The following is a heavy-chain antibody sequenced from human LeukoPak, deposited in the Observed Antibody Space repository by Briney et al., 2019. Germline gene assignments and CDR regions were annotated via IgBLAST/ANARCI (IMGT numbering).Heavy chain of an antibody. V-gene: IGHV3-53*01. CDR2: IYSGGST. CDR3: ARGLGYCTSTTCLLPFDY. CDR1: GFTPSTYY. D-gene: IGHD2-2*01. J-gene: IGHJ4*02. Sequence: GGSPRLSCVPSGFTPSTYYMTWVRPAPGKGLECVSVIYSGGSTYYADSVKGRFTVSRDNSKNTLYLQMNSLRAEGTAMYYCARGLGYCTSTTCLLPFDYWGQGTLVTVSS.